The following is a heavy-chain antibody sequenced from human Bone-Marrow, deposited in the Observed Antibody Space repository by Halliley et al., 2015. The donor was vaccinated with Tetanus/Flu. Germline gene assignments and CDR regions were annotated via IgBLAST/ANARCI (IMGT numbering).Heavy chain of an antibody. CDR1: GYSFLSNW. CDR3: ARHALGTSGWHYFDD. J-gene: IGHJ4*02. D-gene: IGHD6-19*01. V-gene: IGHV5-10-1*04. CDR2: LDPQASNS. Sequence: QLVQSGIEVKKPGESLRISCKGSGYSFLSNWITWVRQMPGKGLEWVGMLDPQASNSKYSPSFQGQVTISGDESISTAYLQWSSLKASDTAMYFCARHALGTSGWHYFDDWGQGTLVTVSS.